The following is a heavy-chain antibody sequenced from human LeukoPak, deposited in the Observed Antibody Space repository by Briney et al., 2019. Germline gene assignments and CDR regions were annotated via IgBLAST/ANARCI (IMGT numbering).Heavy chain of an antibody. V-gene: IGHV3-23*01. J-gene: IGHJ3*02. Sequence: GGSLRLSCAASGFTFSSYAMSWVRQAPGKGLEWVSAISGSGGSTYYADSVKGRFTISRDNSKNTLYLQMNSLRVEDTALYYCAKDIVVVPAAADAFDIWGQGTMVTVSS. CDR1: GFTFSSYA. D-gene: IGHD2-2*01. CDR2: ISGSGGST. CDR3: AKDIVVVPAAADAFDI.